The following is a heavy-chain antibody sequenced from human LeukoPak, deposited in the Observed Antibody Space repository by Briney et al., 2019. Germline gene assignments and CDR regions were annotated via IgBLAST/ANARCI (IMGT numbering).Heavy chain of an antibody. J-gene: IGHJ4*02. CDR1: GGTFSSYA. CDR2: IIPIFGTA. Sequence: GASVKVSCKASGGTFSSYAISWVRQAPGQGLEWMGRIIPIFGTANYAQKFQGRVTITTDESTSTAYMELSSLRSEDTAVYYCAGMVRGATGDYWGQGTLVTVSS. CDR3: AGMVRGATGDY. V-gene: IGHV1-69*05. D-gene: IGHD3-10*01.